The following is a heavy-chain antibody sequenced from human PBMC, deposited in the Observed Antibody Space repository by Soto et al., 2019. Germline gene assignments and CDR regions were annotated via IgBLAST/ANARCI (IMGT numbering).Heavy chain of an antibody. D-gene: IGHD2-2*01. CDR2: INHSGST. CDR1: GGSFSGYY. J-gene: IGHJ4*02. CDR3: ARGYCSSPSCYYYFDY. Sequence: SETLSLTCAVYGGSFSGYYWSWIRQPPGKGLEWIGEINHSGSTNYNPSLKSRVTISVDTSKNQSSLKLSSVTAADTAVYYCARGYCSSPSCYYYFDYWGQGTLVTVSS. V-gene: IGHV4-34*01.